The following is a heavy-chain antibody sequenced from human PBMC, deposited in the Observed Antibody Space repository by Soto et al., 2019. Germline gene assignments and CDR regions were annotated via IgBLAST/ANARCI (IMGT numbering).Heavy chain of an antibody. CDR2: IYPGESDT. CDR3: ARSRRGAYSSGWYSPSGYYNYGIDV. Sequence: GESLKISCKGSGYSFTSYWIGWVRQMPGKGLEWMGIIYPGESDTKYSPSLQGQVSISADTSISTAYLQWTSLKASDTAMYYCARSRRGAYSSGWYSPSGYYNYGIDVWGQGTKVTVSS. J-gene: IGHJ6*02. V-gene: IGHV5-51*01. CDR1: GYSFTSYW. D-gene: IGHD6-19*01.